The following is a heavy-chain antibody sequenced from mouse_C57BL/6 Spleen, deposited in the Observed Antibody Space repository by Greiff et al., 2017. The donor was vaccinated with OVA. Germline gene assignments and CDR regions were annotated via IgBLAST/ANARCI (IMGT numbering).Heavy chain of an antibody. CDR3: ARRYSNYLYYFDY. Sequence: VQLQQPGAELVKPGASVKMSCKASGYTFTTYPIEWMKQNHGQSLEWIGNFHPYNDDTKYNEKFKGKATLTVEKSSSTVYLELSRLTSDDSAVYYCARRYSNYLYYFDYWGQGTTLTVSS. CDR2: FHPYNDDT. V-gene: IGHV1-47*01. D-gene: IGHD2-5*01. CDR1: GYTFTTYP. J-gene: IGHJ2*01.